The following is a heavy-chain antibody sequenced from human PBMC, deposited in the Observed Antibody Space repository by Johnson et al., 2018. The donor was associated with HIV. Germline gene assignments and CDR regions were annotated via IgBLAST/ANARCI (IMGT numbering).Heavy chain of an antibody. CDR1: GFTFSSYA. Sequence: QVQLVESGGGLVQPGGSLRLSCAASGFTFSSYAMHWVRQAPGKGLEWVAVISYDGSNKYYADSVKGRFTISRDNSKNTLYLQMNSLRTEDTAVYYCARPRIEVLPAGAFDIWGPGTMVTVSS. CDR2: ISYDGSNK. D-gene: IGHD2-2*01. V-gene: IGHV3-30-3*01. J-gene: IGHJ3*02. CDR3: ARPRIEVLPAGAFDI.